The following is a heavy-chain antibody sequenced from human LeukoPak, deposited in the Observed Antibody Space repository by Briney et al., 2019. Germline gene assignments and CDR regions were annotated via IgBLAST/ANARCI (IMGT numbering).Heavy chain of an antibody. J-gene: IGHJ4*02. CDR1: GFTFSSYS. V-gene: IGHV3-48*01. CDR2: ISSDSRTI. Sequence: GGSLRLSCAASGFTFSSYSMNWVRQAPGKGLEWVSYISSDSRTIYYADSVKGRFTISRDNSKNTLYLQMNSLRAEDTAVYYCARSGDGYSYGSDFWGQGTLVTVSS. CDR3: ARSGDGYSYGSDF. D-gene: IGHD5-18*01.